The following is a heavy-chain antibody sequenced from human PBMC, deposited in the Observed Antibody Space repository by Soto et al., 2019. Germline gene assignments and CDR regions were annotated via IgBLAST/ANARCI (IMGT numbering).Heavy chain of an antibody. Sequence: PGGSLRLSCAASGFTVSSNYMSWVRQAPGKGLEWVSVIYCGGSTYYADSVKVRHTISRDNTNNTQYLQMNILISEDTAVYYCARDRLVYYDSSGYYLYYYYYGMDVWGQGTTVTVSS. CDR3: ARDRLVYYDSSGYYLYYYYYGMDV. CDR1: GFTVSSNY. J-gene: IGHJ6*02. D-gene: IGHD3-22*01. V-gene: IGHV3-53*01. CDR2: IYCGGST.